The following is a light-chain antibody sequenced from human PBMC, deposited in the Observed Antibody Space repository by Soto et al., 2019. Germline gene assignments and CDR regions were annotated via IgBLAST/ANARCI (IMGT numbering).Light chain of an antibody. J-gene: IGKJ5*01. Sequence: VVMTQSPLSMPVNPGEPVSISWRSSHTLLHRNGYSYLAWYLQTPGQSPQLLIDLGSNRASGVPDWFSGSGSGTDFTLNISRVEAEDVGVYYCLQALQTFTFGQGTRLEIK. CDR1: HTLLHRNGYSY. CDR2: LGS. CDR3: LQALQTFT. V-gene: IGKV2-28*01.